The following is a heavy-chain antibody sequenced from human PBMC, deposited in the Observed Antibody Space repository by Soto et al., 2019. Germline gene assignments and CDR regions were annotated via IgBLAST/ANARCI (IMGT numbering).Heavy chain of an antibody. D-gene: IGHD6-13*01. Sequence: GESLKISCNGVGYKFGSSWIGWVRQMPGKGLEWMGIIKPGTSDIRYSPSCRGHVTISADEAVSTAYLQWSSLKASDTAMYYCVRDSGAKLSSSWGQGTLVTVSS. CDR3: VRDSGAKLSSS. CDR1: GYKFGSSW. V-gene: IGHV5-51*01. CDR2: IKPGTSDI. J-gene: IGHJ4*02.